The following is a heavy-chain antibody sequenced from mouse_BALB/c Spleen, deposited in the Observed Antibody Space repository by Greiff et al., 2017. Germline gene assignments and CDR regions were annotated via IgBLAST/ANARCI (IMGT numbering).Heavy chain of an antibody. Sequence: QVQLQQSGAELMKPGASVKISCKATGYTFSSYWIEWVKQRPGHGLEWIGEILPGSGSTNYNEKFKGKATFTADTSSNTAYMQLSSLTSEDSAVYYCARYGNYAAMDYWGQGTSVTVSS. J-gene: IGHJ4*01. CDR1: GYTFSSYW. CDR3: ARYGNYAAMDY. D-gene: IGHD2-1*01. CDR2: ILPGSGST. V-gene: IGHV1-9*01.